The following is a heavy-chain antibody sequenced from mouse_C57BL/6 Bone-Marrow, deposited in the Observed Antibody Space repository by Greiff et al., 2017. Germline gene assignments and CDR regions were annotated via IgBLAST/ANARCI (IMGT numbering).Heavy chain of an antibody. Sequence: KQSCKASGYTFTSYWMQWVKQRPGQGLEWIGEIDPSDSYTNYNQKFKGKATLTVDTSSSTAYMQLSSLTSEDSAVYYCARMVTTGVYYAMDYWGQGTSVTVSS. J-gene: IGHJ4*01. CDR2: IDPSDSYT. V-gene: IGHV1-50*01. CDR1: GYTFTSYW. D-gene: IGHD2-3*01. CDR3: ARMVTTGVYYAMDY.